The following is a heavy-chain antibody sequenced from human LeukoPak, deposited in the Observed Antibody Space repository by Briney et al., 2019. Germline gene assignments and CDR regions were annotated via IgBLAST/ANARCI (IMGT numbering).Heavy chain of an antibody. CDR2: ISAYNGNT. CDR1: GYTFTGYY. V-gene: IGHV1-18*04. Sequence: ASVKVSCKASGYTFTGYYMHWVRQAPGQGLEWMGWISAYNGNTNYAQKLQGRVTMTTDTSTSTAYMELRSLRSDDTAVYYCARDKHIVVVTAPDYWGQGTLVTVSS. J-gene: IGHJ4*02. D-gene: IGHD2-21*02. CDR3: ARDKHIVVVTAPDY.